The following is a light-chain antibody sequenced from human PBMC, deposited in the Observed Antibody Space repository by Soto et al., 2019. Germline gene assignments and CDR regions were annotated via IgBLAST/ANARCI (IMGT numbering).Light chain of an antibody. Sequence: IQLTHSPSTLSSSVVNGVTITCRASQIISAWLAWYQQKPGKAPKLLIYHASILESGVPSRFSGSGSGTEFTLTITSLQPDDFATYYCQQSDSYSRSFGQGTKVDIK. J-gene: IGKJ1*01. CDR1: QIISAW. CDR2: HAS. CDR3: QQSDSYSRS. V-gene: IGKV1-5*01.